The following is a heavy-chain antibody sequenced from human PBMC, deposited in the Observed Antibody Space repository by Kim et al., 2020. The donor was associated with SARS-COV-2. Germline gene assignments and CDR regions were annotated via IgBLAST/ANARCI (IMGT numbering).Heavy chain of an antibody. CDR2: N. J-gene: IGHJ4*02. CDR3: ARAREKSFDY. V-gene: IGHV3-33*01. Sequence: NNYADSVKGRFTISRDSSKNTVDLQMNSLGVEDTAVYYCARAREKSFDYWGQGTLVTVSS.